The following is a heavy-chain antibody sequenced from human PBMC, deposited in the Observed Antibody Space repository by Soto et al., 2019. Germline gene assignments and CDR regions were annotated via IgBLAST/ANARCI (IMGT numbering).Heavy chain of an antibody. D-gene: IGHD2-8*01. Sequence: QVQLVESGGGLVKPGGSLRLSCAASGITFSDHYMSWIRQAPGKGLEWVSYIGSGGTYTNYADSVKGRFTISRDNAKNLLYLQMNSLRAEDTAVYYCATATVVTVYIGAFDMWGQGTKVTVSS. J-gene: IGHJ3*02. V-gene: IGHV3-11*06. CDR2: IGSGGTYT. CDR1: GITFSDHY. CDR3: ATATVVTVYIGAFDM.